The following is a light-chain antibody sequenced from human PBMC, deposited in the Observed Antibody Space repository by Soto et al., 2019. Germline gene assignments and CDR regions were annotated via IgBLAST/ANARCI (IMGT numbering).Light chain of an antibody. Sequence: EIVMTQSPATLSVSPGDRATLYCRASQSVSSILAWYQQKPGQAPRLLIYDASTRATDIPARFSGSGSGTEFTLTISSLQSEDFAVYYCQQYKKWPLTFGGGTKVEIK. CDR3: QQYKKWPLT. V-gene: IGKV3-15*01. CDR2: DAS. CDR1: QSVSSI. J-gene: IGKJ4*01.